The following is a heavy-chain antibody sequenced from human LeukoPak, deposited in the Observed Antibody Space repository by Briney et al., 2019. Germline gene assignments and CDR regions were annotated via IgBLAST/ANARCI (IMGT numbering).Heavy chain of an antibody. CDR1: GGSISSGYW. Sequence: SETLSLTCAVSGGSISSGYWWTWVRQPPGKGLEWIGEIYHSGSTNYNPSLKSRVTISVDKSKNQFSLNLSSVTAADTAVYYCARFRANYYDYWGQGSLVTVSS. CDR3: ARFRANYYDY. D-gene: IGHD2-8*01. V-gene: IGHV4-4*02. CDR2: IYHSGST. J-gene: IGHJ4*02.